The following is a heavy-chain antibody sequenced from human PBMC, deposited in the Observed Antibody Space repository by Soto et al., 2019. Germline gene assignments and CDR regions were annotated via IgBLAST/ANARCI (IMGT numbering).Heavy chain of an antibody. CDR3: ARDPRNYFDF. CDR2: ISTYNGNT. CDR1: GYTFNTYY. Sequence: GASVKVSCKTSGYTFNTYYISWLRQAPGQGLEWIGWISTYNGNTNYVPKFQGRITMTTDTSTSTAYMELRSLRSDDTALYFCARDPRNYFDFWGQGPPVTVSA. V-gene: IGHV1-18*01. J-gene: IGHJ4*02.